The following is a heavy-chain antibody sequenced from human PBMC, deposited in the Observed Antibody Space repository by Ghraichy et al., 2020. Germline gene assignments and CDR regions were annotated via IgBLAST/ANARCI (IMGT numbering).Heavy chain of an antibody. CDR3: ASLRVPGDFDY. CDR2: IYYSGDT. V-gene: IGHV4-39*01. Sequence: SQTLSLTCNVSGGTITSASYYWAWISQPPGMGLEWIGNIYYSGDTYYNSSLKSRVTMSIDSSKNQFSLRLHSVTAPDTAVYFCASLRVPGDFDYWGQGTLVTVSS. D-gene: IGHD3-10*01. CDR1: GGTITSASYY. J-gene: IGHJ4*02.